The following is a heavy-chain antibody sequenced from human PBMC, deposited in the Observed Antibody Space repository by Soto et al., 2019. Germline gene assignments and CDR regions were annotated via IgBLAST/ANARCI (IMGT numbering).Heavy chain of an antibody. Sequence: GGSLRLSCAASGFTFSSYNMNWVRQAPGKGLEWVSYISSISSTIYYADSVKGRFTISRDNAKNSLYLQMNSLRAEDTAVYYCARGNLAAPDYWGQGTLATVSS. CDR1: GFTFSSYN. CDR3: ARGNLAAPDY. D-gene: IGHD6-13*01. CDR2: ISSISSTI. V-gene: IGHV3-48*01. J-gene: IGHJ4*02.